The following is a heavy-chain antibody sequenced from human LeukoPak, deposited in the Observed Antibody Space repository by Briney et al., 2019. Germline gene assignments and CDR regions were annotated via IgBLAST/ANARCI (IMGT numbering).Heavy chain of an antibody. CDR3: ARDLGARIAAAGIGWFDP. V-gene: IGHV4-34*01. CDR2: INHSGST. D-gene: IGHD6-13*01. J-gene: IGHJ5*02. CDR1: GGSFSGYY. Sequence: SETLSLTCAVYGGSFSGYYWGWIRQPPGKGLEWIGEINHSGSTYYNPSLKSRVTISVDTSKNQFSLKLSSVTAADTAVYYCARDLGARIAAAGIGWFDPWGQGTLVTISS.